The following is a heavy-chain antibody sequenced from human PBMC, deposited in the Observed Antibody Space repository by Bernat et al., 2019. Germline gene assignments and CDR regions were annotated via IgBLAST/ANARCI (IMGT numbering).Heavy chain of an antibody. CDR3: AKGIRDFWSGYGGDNWFDP. CDR1: GFTFDDYA. V-gene: IGHV3-43*02. Sequence: EVQLVESGGGVVQPGGSLRLSCAASGFTFDDYAMHWVRQAPGKGLEWVSLISGDGGSTYYADSVKGRFTISRDNSKNALYLQMNSLRTEDTALYYCAKGIRDFWSGYGGDNWFDPWGQGTLVTVSS. CDR2: ISGDGGST. J-gene: IGHJ5*02. D-gene: IGHD3-3*01.